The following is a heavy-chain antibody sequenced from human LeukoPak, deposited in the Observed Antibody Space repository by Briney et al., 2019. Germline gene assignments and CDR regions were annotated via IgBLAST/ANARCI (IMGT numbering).Heavy chain of an antibody. CDR3: ARAHTVVSQGPFDY. V-gene: IGHV1-46*01. D-gene: IGHD4-23*01. Sequence: ASVKVSCKASGYTFPSYFMHWVRQAPGQGLEWMGIINPTGGSTTYAQKFQGRVTMTRDTSTSTVYMELSSLRSEDTAVYYCARAHTVVSQGPFDYWGQGTLVTVSS. CDR1: GYTFPSYF. J-gene: IGHJ4*02. CDR2: INPTGGST.